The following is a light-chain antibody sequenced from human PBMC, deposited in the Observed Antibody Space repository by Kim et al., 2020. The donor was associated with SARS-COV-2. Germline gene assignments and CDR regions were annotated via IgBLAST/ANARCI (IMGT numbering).Light chain of an antibody. CDR3: QAWDSSSDHVV. J-gene: IGLJ2*01. CDR2: YDS. CDR1: NIGSKS. V-gene: IGLV3-21*04. Sequence: SYELTQPPSVSVAPGKTARITCGGNNIGSKSVHWYQQKPGQAPVLVIYYDSDRPSGIPERFSGSNSGNTATLTINRVEAGDEADYYCQAWDSSSDHVVCG.